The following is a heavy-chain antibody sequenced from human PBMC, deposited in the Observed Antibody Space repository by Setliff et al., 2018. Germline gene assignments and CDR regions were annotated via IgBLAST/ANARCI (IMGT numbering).Heavy chain of an antibody. CDR1: GYTFTTYG. CDR3: AREGVDTRSSTDYRYYMDV. Sequence: ASVKVSCKASGYTFTTYGIIWVRQAPGQGLEWMGWTSAYAQRFQGRVTMTTDTPTSTAYMELSSLRSEDTAVYYCAREGVDTRSSTDYRYYMDVWGKGTTVTVSS. J-gene: IGHJ6*03. V-gene: IGHV1-18*01. CDR2: TSA. D-gene: IGHD5-18*01.